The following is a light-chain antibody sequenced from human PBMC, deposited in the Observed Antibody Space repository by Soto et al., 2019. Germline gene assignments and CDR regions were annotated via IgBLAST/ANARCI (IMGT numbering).Light chain of an antibody. J-gene: IGKJ1*01. CDR3: QQSYSTPCT. V-gene: IGKV1-39*01. CDR2: AAS. CDR1: QSISSY. Sequence: DIQMTHSPSSLSASVGDRVTITCRASQSISSYLNWYQQKPGKAPKLLIYAASSLQSGVPSRFSGSGSGTDFTLTISSLQPEDFATYYCQQSYSTPCTFGQGTKVDIK.